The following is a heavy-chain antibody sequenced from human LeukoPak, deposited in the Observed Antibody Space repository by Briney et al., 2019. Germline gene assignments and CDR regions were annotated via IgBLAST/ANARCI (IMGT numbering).Heavy chain of an antibody. CDR3: ASYDPIILTGTFDT. V-gene: IGHV4-39*01. CDR1: GGSISSSSYY. J-gene: IGHJ3*02. Sequence: SETLSLTCTVSGGSISSSSYYWGWIRQPPGKGLEWNGSIYYSGSTYYNPSLKSRVTISVDTSKNQFSLKLSSVTAADTAVYYCASYDPIILTGTFDTWGQGTMVTVSS. D-gene: IGHD3-9*01. CDR2: IYYSGST.